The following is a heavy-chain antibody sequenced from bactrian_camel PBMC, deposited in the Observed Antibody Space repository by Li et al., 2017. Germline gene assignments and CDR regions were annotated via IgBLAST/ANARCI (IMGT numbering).Heavy chain of an antibody. J-gene: IGHJ4*01. CDR2: LDSVGKS. Sequence: HVQLVESGGGSVQAGGSLRLSCAASGYTYNNYCMGWFRQAPGKEREGVAALDSVGKSTYAEVVKGRFTISKDNAKKTLYLEMNSLKLEDTAMYYCATGWLDHCHATTALPMYSYWGQGTQVTVS. CDR1: GYTYNNYC. V-gene: IGHV3S53*01. CDR3: ATGWLDHCHATTALPMYSY. D-gene: IGHD5*01.